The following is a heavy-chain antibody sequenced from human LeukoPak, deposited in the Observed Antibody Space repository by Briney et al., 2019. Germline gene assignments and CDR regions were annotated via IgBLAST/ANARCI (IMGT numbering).Heavy chain of an antibody. CDR1: GFTFSSYA. CDR2: ISSSSSYI. Sequence: GGSLRLSCAASGFTFSSYAMSWVRQAPGKGLEWVSSISSSSSYIYYADSVKGRFTISRDNAKNSLYLQMNSLRAEDTAVYYCARVAFGGVIAPFDYWGQGTLVTVSP. CDR3: ARVAFGGVIAPFDY. V-gene: IGHV3-21*01. D-gene: IGHD3-16*02. J-gene: IGHJ4*02.